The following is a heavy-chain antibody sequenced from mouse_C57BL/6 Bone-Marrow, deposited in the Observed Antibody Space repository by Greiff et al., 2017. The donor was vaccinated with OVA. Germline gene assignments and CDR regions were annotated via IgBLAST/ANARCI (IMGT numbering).Heavy chain of an antibody. CDR3: AIYGSRRRDYAMEY. CDR1: GYTFTSYW. CDR2: IHPNSGST. D-gene: IGHD1-1*01. J-gene: IGHJ4*01. Sequence: QVQLQQPGAELVKPGASVKLSCKASGYTFTSYWMHWVKQRPGQGLEWIGMIHPNSGSTNYNEKFKSKATLTVDKSSSTAYMQLSSLTSEDSAVYYCAIYGSRRRDYAMEYWGQGTSVTVSS. V-gene: IGHV1-64*01.